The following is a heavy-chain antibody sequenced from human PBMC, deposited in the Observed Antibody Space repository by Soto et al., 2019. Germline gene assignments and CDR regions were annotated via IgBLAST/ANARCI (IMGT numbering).Heavy chain of an antibody. V-gene: IGHV1-58*01. CDR2: IVVGSGNT. Sequence: SVKVSCKASGFTFTSSAVQWVRQARGQRLEWIGWIVVGSGNTNYAQKFQERVTITRDMSTSTAYMELSSLRSEDTAVYYCAADHHDSKVYYYYYGMDVWGQGTTVTVSS. CDR1: GFTFTSSA. J-gene: IGHJ6*02. CDR3: AADHHDSKVYYYYYGMDV. D-gene: IGHD3-22*01.